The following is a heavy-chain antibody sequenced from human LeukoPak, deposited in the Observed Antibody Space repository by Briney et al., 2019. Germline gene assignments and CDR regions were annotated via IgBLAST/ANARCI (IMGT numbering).Heavy chain of an antibody. V-gene: IGHV3-23*01. CDR2: ISGSGGST. Sequence: SGGSLRLSCAASGSTFSSYAMSWVRQAPGKGLELVSAISGSGGSTYYADSVKGRFTISSDNSKNTLYLQMNSLRAEDTAVYYCAITPGYSYGLYYFDYWGQGTLVTVSS. CDR3: AITPGYSYGLYYFDY. J-gene: IGHJ4*02. D-gene: IGHD5-18*01. CDR1: GSTFSSYA.